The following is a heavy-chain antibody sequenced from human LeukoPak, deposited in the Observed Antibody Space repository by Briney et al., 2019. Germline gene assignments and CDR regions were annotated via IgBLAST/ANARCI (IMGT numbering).Heavy chain of an antibody. Sequence: PSETLSLTCIVSGYSISSGYYWGWIRQPPGKGLEWVGSIYHSGSTDYNPSLKSRVTISVDTSRNQFSLSLRSMTAADTAVYYCARTEPSGTTSHWGQGTLVTVSS. D-gene: IGHD1-1*01. CDR1: GYSISSGYY. CDR2: IYHSGST. CDR3: ARTEPSGTTSH. V-gene: IGHV4-38-2*02. J-gene: IGHJ4*02.